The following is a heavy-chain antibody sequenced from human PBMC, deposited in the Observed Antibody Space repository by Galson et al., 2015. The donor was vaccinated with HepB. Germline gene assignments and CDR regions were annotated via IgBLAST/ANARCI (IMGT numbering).Heavy chain of an antibody. CDR3: SRGDGYCSSTSCFPFDY. D-gene: IGHD2-2*01. V-gene: IGHV5-10-1*01. Sequence: QSGAEVKKPGESLRISCKGSGYSFTSYWINWVRQMPGKGLEWTGRIDPSDSYTNYSPTFQGHVTISVDKSIFTAYLQWSSLKASDTAMYYCSRGDGYCSSTSCFPFDYWGQGTLVTVSS. CDR2: IDPSDSYT. CDR1: GYSFTSYW. J-gene: IGHJ4*02.